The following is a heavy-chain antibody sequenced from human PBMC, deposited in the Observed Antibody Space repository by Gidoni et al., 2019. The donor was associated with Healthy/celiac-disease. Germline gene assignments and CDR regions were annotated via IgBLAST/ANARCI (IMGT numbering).Heavy chain of an antibody. CDR3: ARSVPWSVPSTY. J-gene: IGHJ4*02. CDR1: GYSFTNLW. V-gene: IGHV5-10-1*03. D-gene: IGHD3-3*01. Sequence: DVLLVQSGSAVTTPGASLRSSCQVSGYSFTNLWSSLVRQTRGKGLEWMGCIDLSDSYTNHSPSFQGNVIIAVDKSIRAVYLQWSSLKASDTALYYCARSVPWSVPSTYWGQGTLVTVSS. CDR2: IDLSDSYT.